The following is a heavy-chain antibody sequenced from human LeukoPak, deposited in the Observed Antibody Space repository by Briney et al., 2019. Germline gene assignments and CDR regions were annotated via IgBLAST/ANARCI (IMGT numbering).Heavy chain of an antibody. Sequence: GASVKVSCTASGYTFTGYYMHWVRQAPGQGLEWMGWINPNSGGTNYAQKFQGRVTMTRDTSISTAYMELSRLRSDDTAVYYCARDGVGYYDSSGYYYFQHWGQGTLVTVSS. CDR1: GYTFTGYY. D-gene: IGHD3-22*01. CDR2: INPNSGGT. V-gene: IGHV1-2*02. CDR3: ARDGVGYYDSSGYYYFQH. J-gene: IGHJ1*01.